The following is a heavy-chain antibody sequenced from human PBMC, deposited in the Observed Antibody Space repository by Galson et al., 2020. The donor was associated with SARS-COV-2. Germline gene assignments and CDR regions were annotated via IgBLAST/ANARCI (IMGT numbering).Heavy chain of an antibody. CDR2: IYHDGTT. V-gene: IGHV3-53*01. CDR3: ARGLGDYYGSGPSYGMGV. CDR1: GITVSRNY. Sequence: GGSLRLSCAASGITVSRNYMAWVRQAPGKGLDWVSLIYHDGTTYYADSVKGRFTISRDNAKTTLFLQMDNLRGDDTAVYYCARGLGDYYGSGPSYGMGVWGQGTTVTVSS. J-gene: IGHJ6*02. D-gene: IGHD3-10*01.